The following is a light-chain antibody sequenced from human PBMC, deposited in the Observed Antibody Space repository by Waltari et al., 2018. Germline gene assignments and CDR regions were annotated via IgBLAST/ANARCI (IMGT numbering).Light chain of an antibody. J-gene: IGLJ2*01. CDR3: QSADSSGTYQV. Sequence: SYELTQAPSVSVSPGQTARITYSGDALAKHYVYRYQQKQGQAPELELYKDSERPSGIPERFSGSSSGTTVTLTISGVQAEDEADYYCQSADSSGTYQVFGGGTKLTVL. CDR1: ALAKHY. CDR2: KDS. V-gene: IGLV3-25*03.